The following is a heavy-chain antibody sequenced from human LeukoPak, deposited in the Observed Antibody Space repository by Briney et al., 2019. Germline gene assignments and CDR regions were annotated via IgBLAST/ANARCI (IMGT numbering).Heavy chain of an antibody. Sequence: SVKVSCKASGGTFSSYAISWVRQAPGQGLEWMGGIIPIFGTANYAQKFQGRVTITADKSTSTAYMELSSLRSEDTAVYYCASLEREQLFRSWGQGTMVTVSS. J-gene: IGHJ3*01. CDR2: IIPIFGTA. V-gene: IGHV1-69*06. D-gene: IGHD6-6*01. CDR3: ASLEREQLFRS. CDR1: GGTFSSYA.